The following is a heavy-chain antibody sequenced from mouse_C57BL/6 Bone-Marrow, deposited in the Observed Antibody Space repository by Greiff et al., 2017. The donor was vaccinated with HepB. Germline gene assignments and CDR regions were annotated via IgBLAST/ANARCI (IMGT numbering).Heavy chain of an antibody. J-gene: IGHJ1*03. CDR3: ARWIYWYFDV. V-gene: IGHV5-4*03. CDR2: ISDGGSYT. CDR1: GFTFSSYA. Sequence: EVKLVESGGGLVKPGGSLKLSCAASGFTFSSYAMSWVRQTPEKRLEWVATISDGGSYTYYPDNVKGRFTISRDNAKNNLYLQMSHLKSEDTAMYYCARWIYWYFDVWGTGTTVTVSS.